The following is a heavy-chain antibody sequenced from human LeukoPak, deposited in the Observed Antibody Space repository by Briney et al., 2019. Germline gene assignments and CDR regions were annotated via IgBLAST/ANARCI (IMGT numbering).Heavy chain of an antibody. CDR2: ISYDGSNK. J-gene: IGHJ4*02. V-gene: IGHV3-30*18. CDR1: GFTFSSYG. D-gene: IGHD5-18*01. CDR3: AKDERDGYGVYYFDY. Sequence: QPGGSLRLSCAASGFTFSSYGMHWVRQAPGKGLEWVAVISYDGSNKYYADSVKGRFTISRDNSKNTLYLQMNSLRAEDTAVYYCAKDERDGYGVYYFDYWGQGTLVTVSS.